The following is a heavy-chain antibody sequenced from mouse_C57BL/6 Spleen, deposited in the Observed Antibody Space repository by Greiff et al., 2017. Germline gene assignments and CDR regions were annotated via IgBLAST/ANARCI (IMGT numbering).Heavy chain of an antibody. D-gene: IGHD2-12*01. CDR2: ISSGSSTI. CDR3: ARPAYDGYFDY. CDR1: GFTFSDYG. Sequence: DVMLVESGGGLVKPGGSLKLSCAASGFTFSDYGMHWVRQAPEKGLEWVAYISSGSSTIYYADTVKGRFTISRDNAKNTLFLQMTSLRSEDTAMYYCARPAYDGYFDYWGQGTTLTVSS. V-gene: IGHV5-17*01. J-gene: IGHJ2*01.